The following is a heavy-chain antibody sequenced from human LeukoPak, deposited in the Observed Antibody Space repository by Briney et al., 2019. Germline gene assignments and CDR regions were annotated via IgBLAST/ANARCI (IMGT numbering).Heavy chain of an antibody. CDR1: GYTFTSYG. V-gene: IGHV1-18*01. D-gene: IGHD6-19*01. J-gene: IGHJ3*02. CDR2: ISAYNGNT. Sequence: ASVMVSCKASGYTFTSYGISWVRQAPGQGLEWMGWISAYNGNTDYAQKLQGRVTMTTDTSTSTAYMELRSLRSDDTAVYYCARGLSSGWYLDAFDIWGQGTMVTVSS. CDR3: ARGLSSGWYLDAFDI.